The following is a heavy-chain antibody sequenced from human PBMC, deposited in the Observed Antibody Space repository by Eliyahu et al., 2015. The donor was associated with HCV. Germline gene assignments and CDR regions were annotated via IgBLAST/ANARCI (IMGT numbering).Heavy chain of an antibody. Sequence: DSVRGRFTISRDNAKNSLYLQMSNLRAEDTAVYFCARGGSIRPYDSWGQGTLVTVSS. J-gene: IGHJ4*02. V-gene: IGHV3-21*01. CDR3: ARGGSIRPYDS. D-gene: IGHD2-21*01.